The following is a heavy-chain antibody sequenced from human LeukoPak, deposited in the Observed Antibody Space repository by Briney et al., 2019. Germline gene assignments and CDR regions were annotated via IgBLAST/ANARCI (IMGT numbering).Heavy chain of an antibody. V-gene: IGHV3-74*01. CDR1: GFTFSRYW. CDR2: VNSDGSAT. Sequence: GGSLRLSCAASGFTFSRYWMHWVRQAPGKGLVWVSRVNSDGSATSYADSVKGRFTISRDNAKNTLYLQMNSLSAEDTAVYYCVRGYCSGGSCLSPDYWGQGTLVTVSS. D-gene: IGHD2-15*01. J-gene: IGHJ4*02. CDR3: VRGYCSGGSCLSPDY.